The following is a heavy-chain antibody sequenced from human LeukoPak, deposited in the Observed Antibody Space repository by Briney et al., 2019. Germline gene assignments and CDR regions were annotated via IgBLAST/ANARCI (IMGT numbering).Heavy chain of an antibody. D-gene: IGHD5-12*01. CDR1: GGTFSSYA. CDR2: IIPIPGIA. Sequence: GASVKVSCKASGGTFSSYAISWVRQAPGQGLEWMGRIIPIPGIANYAQKFQGRVTITADKSTSTAYMELSSLRSEDTAVYYCARWDVDIVATMDTWGQGTLVTVSS. CDR3: ARWDVDIVATMDT. V-gene: IGHV1-69*04. J-gene: IGHJ5*02.